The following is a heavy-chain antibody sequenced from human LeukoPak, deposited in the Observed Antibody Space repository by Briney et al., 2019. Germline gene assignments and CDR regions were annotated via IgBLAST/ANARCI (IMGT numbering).Heavy chain of an antibody. Sequence: PSETLSLTCTVSGGSISTYYWSWIRQPPGKGLEWIGYIYTSGSTNYSPSLKSRVTISVDTSKNQLSLKLSSVTAADTAVYYCATFYSSSLYFDYWGQGTLVTVSS. J-gene: IGHJ4*02. CDR3: ATFYSSSLYFDY. CDR1: GGSISTYY. D-gene: IGHD4-11*01. CDR2: IYTSGST. V-gene: IGHV4-4*09.